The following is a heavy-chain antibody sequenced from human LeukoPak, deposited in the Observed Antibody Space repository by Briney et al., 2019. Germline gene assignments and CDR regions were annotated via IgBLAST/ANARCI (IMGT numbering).Heavy chain of an antibody. CDR2: IYTDGTT. Sequence: GGSLRLSCEASGFTVSNLYMSWVRQAPGKGLEWVSLIYTDGTTYYADSVKGRFTISRDNSKNTLYLQMNSLRAEDTAVYYCARGDYSSGWYYWGQGTLVTVSS. V-gene: IGHV3-53*01. CDR1: GFTVSNLY. J-gene: IGHJ4*02. D-gene: IGHD6-19*01. CDR3: ARGDYSSGWYY.